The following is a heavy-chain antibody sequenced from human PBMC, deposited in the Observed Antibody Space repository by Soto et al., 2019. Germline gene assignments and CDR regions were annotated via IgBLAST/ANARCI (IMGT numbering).Heavy chain of an antibody. Sequence: SGPTLVNPTQTLTLTCTFSGFSLSTSAVGVGWIRQPPGKVLEWLALIYWNDDKRYSPSLKSRLTITKDTSTNQVVLTMTDMDPVDTATYYCAHRHGAHFYFDYWGQGTLVTVSS. D-gene: IGHD3-16*01. J-gene: IGHJ4*01. V-gene: IGHV2-5*01. CDR3: AHRHGAHFYFDY. CDR2: IYWNDDK. CDR1: GFSLSTSAVG.